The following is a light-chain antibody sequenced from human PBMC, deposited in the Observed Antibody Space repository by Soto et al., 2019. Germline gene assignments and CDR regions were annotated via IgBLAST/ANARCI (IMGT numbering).Light chain of an antibody. Sequence: QLVLTQSSSASASLGSSVKLTCTLSSGHSSYIIAWHQQQPGKAPRYLMKLEGSGSYNKGSGVPDRFSGSGSGADRYLTISNLQSEDEADYYCETWDSKRGVFGGGTQLTVL. CDR3: ETWDSKRGV. CDR1: SGHSSYI. CDR2: LEGSGSY. V-gene: IGLV4-60*03. J-gene: IGLJ3*02.